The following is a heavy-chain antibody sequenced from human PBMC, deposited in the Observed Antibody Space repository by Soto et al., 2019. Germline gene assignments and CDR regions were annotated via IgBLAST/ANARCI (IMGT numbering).Heavy chain of an antibody. D-gene: IGHD5-18*01. Sequence: QVQLVQSGAEVKKPGSSVKVSCKASGGTFSSYAIRWVRQDHGQGLEWMGGIIPIFGTANYAQKFPGRVTITAVESTSTAYMELSSLRSADTAVYYCARATTQRGYSYGYYWGQGTLVTVSS. CDR2: IIPIFGTA. V-gene: IGHV1-69*12. J-gene: IGHJ4*02. CDR3: ARATTQRGYSYGYY. CDR1: GGTFSSYA.